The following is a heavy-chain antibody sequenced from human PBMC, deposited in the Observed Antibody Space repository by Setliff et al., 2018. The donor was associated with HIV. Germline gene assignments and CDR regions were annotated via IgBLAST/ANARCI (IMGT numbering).Heavy chain of an antibody. CDR3: ARDLWSSSLV. J-gene: IGHJ4*02. CDR2: ISPDGKTI. V-gene: IGHV3-11*04. CDR1: GFIFSDYY. Sequence: GGSLRLSCAASGFIFSDYYMSWVRQAPGKGLEFFAHISPDGKTIHFADAVKGRFTISRDNAKNSLYLQMNSLRAEDTAVYYCARDLWSSSLVWGQGTLVTVSS. D-gene: IGHD6-6*01.